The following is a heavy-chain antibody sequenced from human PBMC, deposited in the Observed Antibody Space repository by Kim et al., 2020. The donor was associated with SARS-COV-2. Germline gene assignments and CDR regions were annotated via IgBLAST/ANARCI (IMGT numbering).Heavy chain of an antibody. V-gene: IGHV3-23*01. J-gene: IGHJ4*02. D-gene: IGHD1-26*01. CDR3: AKDGPTGASSDY. Sequence: YYADFVKGRFTISRDNSENTLYLQMNSLRAEDTAVYYCAKDGPTGASSDYWGQGTLVTVSS.